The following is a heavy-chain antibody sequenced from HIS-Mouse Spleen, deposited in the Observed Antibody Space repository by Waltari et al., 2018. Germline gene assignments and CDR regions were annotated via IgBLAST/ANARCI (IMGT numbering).Heavy chain of an antibody. CDR1: GFTFSSYG. CDR2: IWYDGSNK. J-gene: IGHJ4*02. V-gene: IGHV3-33*01. Sequence: QVQLVESGGGVFQPGRSLRRSCAASGFTFSSYGIIWVRLAAGKGLEWVAVIWYDGSNKYYADSVKGRFTISRDNSKNTLYLQMNSLRAEDTAVYYCARDRQLLWFGEFSFDYWGQGTLVTVSS. CDR3: ARDRQLLWFGEFSFDY. D-gene: IGHD3-10*01.